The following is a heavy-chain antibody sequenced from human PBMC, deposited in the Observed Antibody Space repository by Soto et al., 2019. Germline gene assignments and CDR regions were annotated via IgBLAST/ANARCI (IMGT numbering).Heavy chain of an antibody. CDR3: TRVRLGSSRSSDY. J-gene: IGHJ4*02. CDR2: ISWDGDST. D-gene: IGHD6-19*01. CDR1: GFTFDDYT. Sequence: GGSLRLSCAASGFTFDDYTLHWVRQAPGKGLEWVALISWDGDSTYYADSVKGRFTISRDNSKNSLYLQMNSLRAGDTAVYYCTRVRLGSSRSSDYWGQGTLVTVSS. V-gene: IGHV3-43*01.